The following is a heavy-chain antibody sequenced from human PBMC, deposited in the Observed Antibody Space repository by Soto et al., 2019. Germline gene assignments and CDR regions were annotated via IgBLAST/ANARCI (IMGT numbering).Heavy chain of an antibody. CDR3: AKEKDYDFNWGSDRYTSHY. CDR2: ISGSAGT. Sequence: GGSLRLSCTASGFTFRTYAMTWFRQAPGRGLEWVSAISGSAGTFYATSVKGRFTISRDNSRSTVYLQMHSLRAEDSAIYYCAKEKDYDFNWGSDRYTSHYWGRGTLVTVSS. CDR1: GFTFRTYA. V-gene: IGHV3-23*01. J-gene: IGHJ4*02. D-gene: IGHD3-16*02.